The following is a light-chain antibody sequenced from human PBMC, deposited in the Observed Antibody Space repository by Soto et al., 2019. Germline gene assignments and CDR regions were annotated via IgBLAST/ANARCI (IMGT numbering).Light chain of an antibody. V-gene: IGKV3-11*01. CDR1: QSVGSY. CDR3: QQRSIWPPLT. Sequence: EVVLTQSPATLSLSPGERATISCRASQSVGSYLTWYQQKRGQAPRLLIYDASNRATGIPARFSGSGSVTNFTLTISSLEPEDPAIYYCQQRSIWPPLTFGGGTKVEIK. CDR2: DAS. J-gene: IGKJ4*01.